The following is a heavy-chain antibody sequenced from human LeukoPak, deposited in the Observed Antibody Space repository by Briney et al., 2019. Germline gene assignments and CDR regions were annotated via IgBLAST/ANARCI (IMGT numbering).Heavy chain of an antibody. CDR2: ISYDGSNK. CDR3: AKPQSKYCSSTSCAKDYFDY. Sequence: GGSLRLSCAASGFTFSSYGMHWVRQAPGKGLEWVAVISYDGSNKYYADSVKGRFTISRDNSKNTLYLQMNSLRAEDTAVYYCAKPQSKYCSSTSCAKDYFDYWGQGTLVTASS. CDR1: GFTFSSYG. J-gene: IGHJ4*02. V-gene: IGHV3-30*18. D-gene: IGHD2-2*01.